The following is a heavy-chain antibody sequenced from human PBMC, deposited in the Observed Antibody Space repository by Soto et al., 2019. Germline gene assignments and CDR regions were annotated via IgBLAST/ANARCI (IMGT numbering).Heavy chain of an antibody. CDR2: IYYSGST. V-gene: IGHV4-59*01. D-gene: IGHD2-15*01. J-gene: IGHJ3*02. CDR1: GGSISSYY. Sequence: PSETLSLTCTVSGGSISSYYWSWIRQPPGKGLEWIGYIYYSGSTNYNPSLKSRVTISVDTSKNQFSLKLSSVTAADTAVYYCARDRELSCSGGSCYLSSVPAFDIWGQGTMVTVSS. CDR3: ARDRELSCSGGSCYLSSVPAFDI.